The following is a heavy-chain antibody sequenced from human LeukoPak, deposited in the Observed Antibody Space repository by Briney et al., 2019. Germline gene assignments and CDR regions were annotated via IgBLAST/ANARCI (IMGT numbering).Heavy chain of an antibody. CDR1: GDSISSGDYY. CDR3: ARVSAAGPFFDY. V-gene: IGHV4-61*02. D-gene: IGHD6-13*01. J-gene: IGHJ4*02. Sequence: SETLSLTCTVSGDSISSGDYYWSWIRQPAGKGLEWIGRISSSGSTNYNPSLKSRVTISVDTSKNQFSLKLSSVTAADTAVYYCARVSAAGPFFDYWGQGTLVTVSS. CDR2: ISSSGST.